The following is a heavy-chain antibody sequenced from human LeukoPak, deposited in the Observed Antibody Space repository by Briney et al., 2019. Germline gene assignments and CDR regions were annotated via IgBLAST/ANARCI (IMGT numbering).Heavy chain of an antibody. CDR3: ACKTTAAVGTFDY. Sequence: PSGTLSLTCAVSGGCISSDNWWSWVRQPPGKGLEWIGEIHHSGSRNYNPSLKSRVIISVDKSKNQFSLKLSSVTVADTALYYCACKTTAAVGTFDYWGQGTLVTVSS. J-gene: IGHJ4*02. CDR2: IHHSGSR. CDR1: GGCISSDNW. D-gene: IGHD6-13*01. V-gene: IGHV4-4*02.